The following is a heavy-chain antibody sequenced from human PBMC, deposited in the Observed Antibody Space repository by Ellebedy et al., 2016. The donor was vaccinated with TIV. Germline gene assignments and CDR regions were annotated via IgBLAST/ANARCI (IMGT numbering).Heavy chain of an antibody. CDR2: IIPIFGTA. V-gene: IGHV1-69*13. J-gene: IGHJ6*02. CDR1: GGTFSRYA. CDR3: ARGSKRVITFTYYYYGMDV. Sequence: ASVKVSCXASGGTFSRYAISWVRQAPGQGLEWMGGIIPIFGTANYAQKFQGRVTITADESTSTAYMELSSLRSEDTAVYYCARGSKRVITFTYYYYGMDVWGQGTTVTVSS. D-gene: IGHD3-22*01.